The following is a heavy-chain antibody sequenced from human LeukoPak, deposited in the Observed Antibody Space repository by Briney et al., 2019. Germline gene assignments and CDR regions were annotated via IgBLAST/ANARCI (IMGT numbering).Heavy chain of an antibody. CDR1: GFTVSSNY. V-gene: IGHV3-53*05. CDR3: ARVSSSWYVYPFFDY. CDR2: IYSGGST. D-gene: IGHD6-13*01. J-gene: IGHJ4*02. Sequence: GGSLRLSCAASGFTVSSNYMSWVRQAPGKGLEWVSVIYSGGSTYYADSVKGRFTISRDNSKNTLYLQMNSLRAEDTAVYYCARVSSSWYVYPFFDYWGQGTLVTVSS.